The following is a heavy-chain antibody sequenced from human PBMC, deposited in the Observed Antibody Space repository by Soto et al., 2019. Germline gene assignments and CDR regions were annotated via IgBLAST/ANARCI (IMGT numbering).Heavy chain of an antibody. CDR2: ISSSSSYI. J-gene: IGHJ4*02. Sequence: GGSLRLSCAASGFTFSSYSMNWVRQAPGKGLEWVSSISSSSSYIYYADSVKGRFTISRDNAKNSLYLQMNSLRAEDTAVYYCARGEGYCSGGSCSDDFDYWGQGTLVTVSS. D-gene: IGHD2-15*01. CDR1: GFTFSSYS. CDR3: ARGEGYCSGGSCSDDFDY. V-gene: IGHV3-21*01.